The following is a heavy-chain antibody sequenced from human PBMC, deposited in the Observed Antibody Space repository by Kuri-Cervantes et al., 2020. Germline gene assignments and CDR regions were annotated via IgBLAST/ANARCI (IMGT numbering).Heavy chain of an antibody. D-gene: IGHD6-19*01. CDR1: GDSISSGVYY. J-gene: IGHJ4*03. V-gene: IGHV4-61*09. Sequence: LRLSCTVSGDSISSGVYYWSWIRQPAGKGLEWIGHIYTSGDSNYNPSLGGRVTISVDTSKNQFSLKLSSVTAADTAVYYCARAEYSNGWYVYFDYWGQGTTVTVSS. CDR2: IYTSGDS. CDR3: ARAEYSNGWYVYFDY.